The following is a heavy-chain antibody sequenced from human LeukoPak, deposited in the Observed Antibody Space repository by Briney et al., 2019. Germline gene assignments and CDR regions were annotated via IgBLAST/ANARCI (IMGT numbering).Heavy chain of an antibody. V-gene: IGHV4-59*01. CDR3: AGEREQLAFDI. D-gene: IGHD6-6*01. J-gene: IGHJ3*02. CDR2: IYYSGST. Sequence: SETLSLTCTVSGGSISSYYWSWIRQPPGKGLEWIGYIYYSGSTNYNPSLKSRVTISVDTSKNQFSLKLSSVTAADTAVYYCAGEREQLAFDIWGQGTMVTVSS. CDR1: GGSISSYY.